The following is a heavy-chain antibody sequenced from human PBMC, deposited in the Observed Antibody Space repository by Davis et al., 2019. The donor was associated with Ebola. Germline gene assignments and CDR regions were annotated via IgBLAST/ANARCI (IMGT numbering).Heavy chain of an antibody. CDR2: ISGSGGST. V-gene: IGHV3-23*01. J-gene: IGHJ4*02. CDR3: AKDRQIVGATKLDY. Sequence: PGGSLRLSCAASGFTFSNAWMSWVRQAPGKGLEWVSAISGSGGSTYYADSVKGRFTISRDNSKNTLYLQMNSLRAEDTAVYYCAKDRQIVGATKLDYWGQGTLVTVSS. CDR1: GFTFSNAW. D-gene: IGHD1-26*01.